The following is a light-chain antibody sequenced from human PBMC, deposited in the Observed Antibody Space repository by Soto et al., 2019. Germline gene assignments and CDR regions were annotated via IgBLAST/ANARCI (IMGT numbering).Light chain of an antibody. CDR1: QSVGSN. V-gene: IGKV3-15*01. Sequence: EIVLTQSPATLSVSPGEGATLSCRSSQSVGSNLAWYQQKPGQTPRLLIYGASTRATGITARFSGRGSGAEFTLTISSLQSEDFAVYYCQQYNSWPPAYTFGQGTKLEIK. J-gene: IGKJ2*01. CDR3: QQYNSWPPAYT. CDR2: GAS.